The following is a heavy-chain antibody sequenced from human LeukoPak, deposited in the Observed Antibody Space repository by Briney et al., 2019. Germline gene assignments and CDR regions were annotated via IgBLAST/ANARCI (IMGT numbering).Heavy chain of an antibody. Sequence: PSETLSLTCSVSGGSISSISSYWGWIRQPPGKGLEWIGSIYYSGSTYYNPSLKSRVTISVDTSKNQFSLKLSSVTAADTAVYYCARGLMMAVAGRGEFHYWGQGTLVTVSS. CDR3: ARGLMMAVAGRGEFHY. CDR2: IYYSGST. D-gene: IGHD6-13*01. V-gene: IGHV4-39*07. J-gene: IGHJ4*02. CDR1: GGSISSISSY.